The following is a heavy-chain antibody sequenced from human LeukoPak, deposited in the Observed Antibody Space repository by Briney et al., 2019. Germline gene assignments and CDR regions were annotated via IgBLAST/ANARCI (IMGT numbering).Heavy chain of an antibody. V-gene: IGHV4-38-2*02. J-gene: IGHJ4*02. CDR2: IYHSGST. CDR1: DYSISSGYY. D-gene: IGHD3-3*01. Sequence: SETLSLTCTVSDYSISSGYYWGWIRQPPGKGLEWIGSIYHSGSTYYNPSLKSRVTISVDTSKNQFSLKLSSVTAADTAVYYCARDLGFLGWYFDYWGQGTLVTVSS. CDR3: ARDLGFLGWYFDY.